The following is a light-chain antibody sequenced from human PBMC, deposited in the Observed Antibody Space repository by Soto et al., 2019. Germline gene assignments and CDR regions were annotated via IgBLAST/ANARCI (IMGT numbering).Light chain of an antibody. Sequence: DVQMTQSPSTLSASVGDKITITCRGSQSVVRWLAWYQQTPGKAPEVLIYKASTLKYGVPSRFSGSGSGTEFSLTISSLQPDDFATYFCQQYESKSTFGQGTKVDIK. CDR2: KAS. V-gene: IGKV1-5*03. CDR1: QSVVRW. J-gene: IGKJ1*01. CDR3: QQYESKST.